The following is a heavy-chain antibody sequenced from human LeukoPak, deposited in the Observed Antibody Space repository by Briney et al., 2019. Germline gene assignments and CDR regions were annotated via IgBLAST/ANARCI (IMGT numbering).Heavy chain of an antibody. CDR2: INHSGST. Sequence: SQTLSLTCAVYGGSFSGYYWSWIRQPPGKGLEWIGEINHSGSTNYNPSLKSRVTISVDTSKNQFSLKLSSVTAADTAVYYCARGCSAAGTYYGMDVWGQGTTVTVSS. J-gene: IGHJ6*02. CDR1: GGSFSGYY. V-gene: IGHV4-34*01. D-gene: IGHD6-13*01. CDR3: ARGCSAAGTYYGMDV.